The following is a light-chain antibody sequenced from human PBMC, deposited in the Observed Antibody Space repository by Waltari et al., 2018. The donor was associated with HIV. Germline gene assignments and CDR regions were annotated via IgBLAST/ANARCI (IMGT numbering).Light chain of an antibody. CDR2: GVS. Sequence: EIVLTQSPGTLSLSPGETATLSCRASQTINHNFFAWYQQSSGQAPRLLIYGVSSRATGIPDRFRASGSGTDFTLTISRLEPEDFAVYYCQHYGGSPLYTFGQGTKLEIK. J-gene: IGKJ2*01. V-gene: IGKV3-20*01. CDR3: QHYGGSPLYT. CDR1: QTINHNF.